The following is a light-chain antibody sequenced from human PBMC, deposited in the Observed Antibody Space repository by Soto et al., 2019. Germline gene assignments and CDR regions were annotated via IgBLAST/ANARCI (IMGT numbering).Light chain of an antibody. V-gene: IGKV1-33*01. CDR3: QHYDNLPLT. J-gene: IGKJ4*01. CDR2: DAS. CDR1: HNIYNY. Sequence: DIQMTQSPSSLSASVGDRVTIACQASHNIYNYLNWYHQKPGKAPKLLIFDASNLERGVQSRFSGSGSRTHFSLSINNLQPEDVGTYFCQHYDNLPLTFGGGTKVEI.